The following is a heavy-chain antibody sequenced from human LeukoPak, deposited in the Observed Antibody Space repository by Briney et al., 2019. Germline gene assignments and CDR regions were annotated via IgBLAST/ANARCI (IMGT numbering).Heavy chain of an antibody. D-gene: IGHD3-10*01. CDR2: IYSGGST. V-gene: IGHV3-53*01. CDR3: ARALLWFGELFDYGMDV. CDR1: GFTVSSNY. Sequence: GGSLRLSCAASGFTVSSNYMSWVRQAPGKGLEWVSVIYSGGSTYYADSVKGRFTISRDNSKNTLYLQMNSLRVEDTAVYYCARALLWFGELFDYGMDVWGKGTTVTVSS. J-gene: IGHJ6*04.